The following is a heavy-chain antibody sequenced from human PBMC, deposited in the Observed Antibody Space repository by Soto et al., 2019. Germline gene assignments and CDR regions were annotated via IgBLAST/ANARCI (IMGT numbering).Heavy chain of an antibody. D-gene: IGHD2-15*01. CDR2: IYSGGST. Sequence: GGSLRLSCAASGFTVSSNYMSWVRQAPGKGLEWVSVIYSGGSTYYADSVKGRFTISRHNSKNTLYLQMNSLRAEDTAVYYGARYCSGGSCYFAFDIWGQGTMVTVSS. CDR3: ARYCSGGSCYFAFDI. J-gene: IGHJ3*02. V-gene: IGHV3-53*04. CDR1: GFTVSSNY.